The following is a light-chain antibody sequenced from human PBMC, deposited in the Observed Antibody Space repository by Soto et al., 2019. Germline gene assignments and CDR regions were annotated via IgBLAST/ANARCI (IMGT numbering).Light chain of an antibody. Sequence: DIQMTQSPSSLSASVGDRVIITCRASQGISHYLAWYQQKPGKVPKLLIYAASTLQSGVPSRFSGRGSGTDFTLTISSLQPEDVATYYCQKYNSAPLTFGGGTKVGIK. V-gene: IGKV1-27*01. CDR1: QGISHY. J-gene: IGKJ4*01. CDR2: AAS. CDR3: QKYNSAPLT.